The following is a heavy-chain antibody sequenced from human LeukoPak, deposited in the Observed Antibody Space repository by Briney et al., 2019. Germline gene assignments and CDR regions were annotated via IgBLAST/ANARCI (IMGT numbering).Heavy chain of an antibody. CDR1: GFTFGDYA. CDR3: TRDPAQELRFDY. CDR2: IRSKAYGGTT. D-gene: IGHD1-26*01. V-gene: IGHV3-49*01. J-gene: IGHJ4*02. Sequence: PGGSLRLSCTASGFTFGDYAMSWFRQAPGKGLEWVGFIRSKAYGGTTEYTASVKGRFTISRDDSKSIAYLQMNSLKTEDTAVYYCTRDPAQELRFDYWGQGTLVTVSS.